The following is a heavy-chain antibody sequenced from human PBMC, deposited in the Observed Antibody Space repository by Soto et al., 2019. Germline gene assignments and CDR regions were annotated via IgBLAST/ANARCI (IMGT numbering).Heavy chain of an antibody. J-gene: IGHJ4*02. CDR2: IKDGGRT. CDR3: ARGQEGVVATH. D-gene: IGHD5-12*01. CDR1: GGSLSGYY. Sequence: QVQLQQWGAGLLKPSETLSLNCAVNGGSLSGYYWSWIRQPPGKGLEWIGEIKDGGRTNYSPSLKSRATTSADPSNNPFPLRLYSVTAADTGVYYCARGQEGVVATHWDQGTLVTVSS. V-gene: IGHV4-34*01.